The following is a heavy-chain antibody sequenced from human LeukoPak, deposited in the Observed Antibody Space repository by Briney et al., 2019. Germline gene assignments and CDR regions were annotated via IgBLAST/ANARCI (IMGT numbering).Heavy chain of an antibody. D-gene: IGHD6-19*01. Sequence: GGSLRLSCVASGFTFSSHAMSWVRQAPGKGLEWVSVVSGSGGTIYYADSVKGRFTISRDNSKNTLYLQMNSLRAEDTAVYYCAKGMYSSDWCLFDCWGQGTLITVSS. V-gene: IGHV3-23*01. CDR2: VSGSGGTI. J-gene: IGHJ4*02. CDR3: AKGMYSSDWCLFDC. CDR1: GFTFSSHA.